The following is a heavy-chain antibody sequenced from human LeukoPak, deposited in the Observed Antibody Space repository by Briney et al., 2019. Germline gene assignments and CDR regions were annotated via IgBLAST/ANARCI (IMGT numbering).Heavy chain of an antibody. V-gene: IGHV1-2*02. CDR3: ARDSAEDYYDSSGYYQSDAFDI. CDR1: GYTFTGYY. J-gene: IGHJ3*02. D-gene: IGHD3-22*01. CDR2: INPNSGGT. Sequence: ASVEVSCKASGYTFTGYYMHWVRQAPGQGLEWMGWINPNSGGTNYAQKFQGRVTMTRDTSISTAYMELSRLRSDDTAVYYCARDSAEDYYDSSGYYQSDAFDIWGQGTMVTVSS.